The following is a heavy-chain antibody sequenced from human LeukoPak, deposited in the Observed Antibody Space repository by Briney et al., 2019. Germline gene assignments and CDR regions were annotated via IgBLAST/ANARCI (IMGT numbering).Heavy chain of an antibody. CDR1: GGTFTSHT. D-gene: IGHD2-2*01. Sequence: APVKVSCKASGGTFTSHTITWVRQASGQGLEWMGGTIPFLGAAHTAQKFQGRVTITTDESTDTAYLELSSLRSEDTAVYYCATDRNLEDCRSSSCYGVWAFNVWGQGTMVTVSS. J-gene: IGHJ3*01. V-gene: IGHV1-69*05. CDR2: TIPFLGAA. CDR3: ATDRNLEDCRSSSCYGVWAFNV.